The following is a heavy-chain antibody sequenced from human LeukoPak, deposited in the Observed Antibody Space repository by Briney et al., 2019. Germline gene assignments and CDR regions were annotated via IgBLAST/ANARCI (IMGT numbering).Heavy chain of an antibody. CDR2: INHSGST. V-gene: IGHV4-34*01. J-gene: IGHJ4*02. CDR3: ARGGNWNDAFDY. CDR1: GGSFSGYY. Sequence: SETLSLTCAVYGGSFSGYYWSWIRQPPGKGLEWIGEINHSGSTNYNPSLKSRVTMSVDTFKRQFSLNLSSLTAADTAVYYCARGGNWNDAFDYWGQGTLVTVSS. D-gene: IGHD1-20*01.